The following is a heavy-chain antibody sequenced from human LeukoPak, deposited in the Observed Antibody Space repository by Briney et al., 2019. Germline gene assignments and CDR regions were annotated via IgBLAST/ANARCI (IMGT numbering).Heavy chain of an antibody. CDR1: GYTFTSYG. CDR2: ISAYNDNT. Sequence: ASVKLSCKASGYTFTSYGISLVRHAPGQGLEWMGWISAYNDNTNYAQKLEGRVTMTTDTSTSTAYMELRSLRSDDTAVYYCARDSDLPPNWFDPWGQGTLVTVSS. J-gene: IGHJ5*02. V-gene: IGHV1-18*01. CDR3: ARDSDLPPNWFDP.